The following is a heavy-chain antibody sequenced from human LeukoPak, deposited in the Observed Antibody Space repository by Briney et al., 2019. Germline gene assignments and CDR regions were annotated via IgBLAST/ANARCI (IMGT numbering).Heavy chain of an antibody. V-gene: IGHV4-34*01. CDR2: IHYGGAP. CDR1: GGSLSVHN. Sequence: PSETLSLTCAVYGGSLSVHNWNWIRQPPGKGLEWIGEIHYGGAPKYNPSLRSRVTMSLDTSKNQFSLNLNSVTAADIAVYYCASRKGGFDRRAYFYIDSWGQGTLVTVSS. J-gene: IGHJ4*02. CDR3: ASRKGGFDRRAYFYIDS. D-gene: IGHD3-22*01.